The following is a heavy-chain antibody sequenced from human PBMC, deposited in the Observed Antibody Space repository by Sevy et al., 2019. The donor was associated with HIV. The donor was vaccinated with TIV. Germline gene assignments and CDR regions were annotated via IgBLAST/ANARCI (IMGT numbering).Heavy chain of an antibody. CDR1: GFTFSSYS. V-gene: IGHV3-21*01. D-gene: IGHD3-22*01. Sequence: RGSLRLSCAASGFTFSSYSMNWVRQAPGKGLEWVSSISSSSSYIYYADSVKGRFTISRDNAKNSLYLQMNSLRAEDTAVYYCARGFPGYYYDSSGTFDYWGQGTLVTVSS. CDR2: ISSSSSYI. CDR3: ARGFPGYYYDSSGTFDY. J-gene: IGHJ4*02.